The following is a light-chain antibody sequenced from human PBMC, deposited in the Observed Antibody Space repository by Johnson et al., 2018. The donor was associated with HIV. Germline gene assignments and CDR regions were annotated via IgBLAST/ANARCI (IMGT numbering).Light chain of an antibody. Sequence: SVLTQPPSVSAAPGQKVTISCSGSSSNIGNNYVSWYQQLPGTAPKLLIYENNKRPSGIPDRFSGSKSGTSATLVITGLQTGDEADYYCGTWDSSLSAGVFGTGTKVTVL. CDR2: ENN. J-gene: IGLJ1*01. CDR3: GTWDSSLSAGV. CDR1: SSNIGNNY. V-gene: IGLV1-51*02.